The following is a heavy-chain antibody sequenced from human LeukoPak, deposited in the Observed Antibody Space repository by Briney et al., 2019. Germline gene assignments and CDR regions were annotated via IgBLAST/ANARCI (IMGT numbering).Heavy chain of an antibody. CDR2: INHSGST. CDR3: ARPLYYYDSSGYYYVSGGAFDI. V-gene: IGHV4-34*01. J-gene: IGHJ3*02. D-gene: IGHD3-22*01. Sequence: SETLSLTCAVYGGSFSGYYWSWNRQPPGKGLEWIGEINHSGSTNYNPSLKSRVTISVDTSKNQFSLKLNSVTAADTAVYYCARPLYYYDSSGYYYVSGGAFDIWGQGTMVTVSS. CDR1: GGSFSGYY.